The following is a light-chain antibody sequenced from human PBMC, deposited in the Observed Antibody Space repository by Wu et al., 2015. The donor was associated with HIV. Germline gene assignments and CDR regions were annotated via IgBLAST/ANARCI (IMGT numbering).Light chain of an antibody. CDR3: QQYGTSPST. CDR2: AAS. Sequence: ETLLTQSPGTLSLSPGERATLSCRASQSVRSSHLAWYQQKPGQAPRLIIYAASTRATGIPDRFSGSGSGTDFTLTISRLEPEDFAVFYCQQYGTSPSTFGQGTMLELK. CDR1: QSVRSSH. V-gene: IGKV3-20*01. J-gene: IGKJ2*01.